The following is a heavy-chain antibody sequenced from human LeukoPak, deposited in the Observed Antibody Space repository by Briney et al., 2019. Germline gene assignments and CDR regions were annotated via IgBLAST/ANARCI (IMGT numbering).Heavy chain of an antibody. CDR2: INGAGGGT. CDR1: GFTFSSYA. CDR3: AKHGVSSSFDY. V-gene: IGHV3-23*01. D-gene: IGHD6-6*01. Sequence: GGSLRLSCAASGFTFSSYAMSWVRQAPGKGLEWVSTINGAGGGTYYTDSVKGRFTISRDNSRNTLYLHMNSLRADDTAVYYCAKHGVSSSFDYWGQGTLVTVSS. J-gene: IGHJ4*02.